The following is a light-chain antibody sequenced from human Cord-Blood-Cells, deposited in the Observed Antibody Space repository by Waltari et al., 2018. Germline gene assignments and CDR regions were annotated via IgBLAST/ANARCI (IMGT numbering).Light chain of an antibody. CDR3: QQLNSYPLT. V-gene: IGKV1-9*01. Sequence: IQLTQSPSSLSASVGDRVTITCRASQGISSYLAWYQQKPGKAPKLLIYAASTLQSGVPSRVSGSGSGTDFTLTISSLQPEDFATYYCQQLNSYPLTFGPGTKVDIK. CDR1: QGISSY. CDR2: AAS. J-gene: IGKJ3*01.